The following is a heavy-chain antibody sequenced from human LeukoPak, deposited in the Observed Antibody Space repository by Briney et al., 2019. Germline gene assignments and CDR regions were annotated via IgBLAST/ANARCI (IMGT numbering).Heavy chain of an antibody. V-gene: IGHV1-2*02. CDR1: GYTFTAYY. J-gene: IGHJ4*02. Sequence: ASVKVSCTASGYTFTAYYMHWVRQAPGQGLEWMGWINPNSGGTNYAQKFQGRVTMIRDTPISTAYMELSRLRSDDTAVYYCARVMVAGTTLRFDYWGQGTLVTVSS. CDR2: INPNSGGT. D-gene: IGHD6-19*01. CDR3: ARVMVAGTTLRFDY.